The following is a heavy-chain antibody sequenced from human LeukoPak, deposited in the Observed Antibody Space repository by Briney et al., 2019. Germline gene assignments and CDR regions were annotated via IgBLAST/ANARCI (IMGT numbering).Heavy chain of an antibody. CDR3: ARQLRGGAFDI. Sequence: GGSLRLSCAAPGFTFSSYWMSWVRQAPGKGLEWVANIKQDGSEKYYVDSVKGRFTISRDNAKNSLYLQMNSLRAEDTAVYYCARQLRGGAFDIWGQATMVTVSS. D-gene: IGHD3-10*01. V-gene: IGHV3-7*01. CDR1: GFTFSSYW. CDR2: IKQDGSEK. J-gene: IGHJ3*02.